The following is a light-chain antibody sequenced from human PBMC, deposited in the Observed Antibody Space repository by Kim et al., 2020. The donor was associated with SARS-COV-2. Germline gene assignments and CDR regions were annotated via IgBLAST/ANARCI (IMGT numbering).Light chain of an antibody. Sequence: QLVLTQPPSASASLGASVRLTCTLSSGHSSYAIAWHQQQPEKGPRYLMKVNSDGSHYKGDGIPDRFSGSSSGAERYLTISSLQSEDETDYYCQTWGTGWVFGGGTQLTVL. CDR3: QTWGTGWV. J-gene: IGLJ3*02. V-gene: IGLV4-69*01. CDR1: SGHSSYA. CDR2: VNSDGSH.